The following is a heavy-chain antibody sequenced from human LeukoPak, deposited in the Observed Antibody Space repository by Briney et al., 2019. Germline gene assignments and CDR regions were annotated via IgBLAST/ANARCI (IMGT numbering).Heavy chain of an antibody. CDR1: GGSISSYY. Sequence: SETLSLTCTVSGGSISSYYWSWIRQPPGKGLEWIGYIYYSGSTNYNPSLKSRVTMSVDTSKNQFSLKLSSVTAADTAVYYCARGPIAAAGTLDYWGQGTLVTVSS. J-gene: IGHJ4*02. V-gene: IGHV4-59*12. CDR2: IYYSGST. CDR3: ARGPIAAAGTLDY. D-gene: IGHD6-13*01.